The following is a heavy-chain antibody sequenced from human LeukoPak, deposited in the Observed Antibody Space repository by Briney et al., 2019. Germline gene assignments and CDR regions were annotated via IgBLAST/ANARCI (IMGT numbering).Heavy chain of an antibody. J-gene: IGHJ5*02. CDR3: ARDPRNVGLAP. V-gene: IGHV3-74*01. CDR2: NNGDGSTT. CDR1: GFSFSGYW. Sequence: GGSLRLSCVASGFSFSGYWMYWVRQAPGKGLMYISRNNGDGSTTNYADVVKGRFTMSRDNVKNTLYLQMNSLRVEDTAVYYCARDPRNVGLAPWGQGTLVTVSS. D-gene: IGHD2-15*01.